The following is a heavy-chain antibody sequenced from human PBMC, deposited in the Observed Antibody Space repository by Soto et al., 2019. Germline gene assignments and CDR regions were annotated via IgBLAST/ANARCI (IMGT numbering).Heavy chain of an antibody. D-gene: IGHD5-18*01. J-gene: IGHJ4*02. CDR1: GGTFSSYA. CDR3: AVGYSYGYGFDY. Sequence: GASVKVSCKASGGTFSSYAISWVRQAPGQGLGWMGGIIPIFGTANYAQKFQGRVTITADESTSTAYMELSSLRSEDTAVYYCAVGYSYGYGFDYWAREPWSPSPQ. V-gene: IGHV1-69*13. CDR2: IIPIFGTA.